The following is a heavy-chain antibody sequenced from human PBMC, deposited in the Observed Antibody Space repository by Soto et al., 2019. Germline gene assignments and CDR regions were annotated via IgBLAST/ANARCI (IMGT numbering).Heavy chain of an antibody. J-gene: IGHJ6*02. V-gene: IGHV3-30*18. CDR3: AKEGRVAYMDV. D-gene: IGHD2-15*01. Sequence: GGSLRLSCAASGFTFSSYGMHWVRQAPGKGLEWVAVISYDGSNKYYADSVKGRFTISRDNSKNTLYLQMNSLRAEDTAVYYCAKEGRVAYMDVWGQGTTVTVSS. CDR2: ISYDGSNK. CDR1: GFTFSSYG.